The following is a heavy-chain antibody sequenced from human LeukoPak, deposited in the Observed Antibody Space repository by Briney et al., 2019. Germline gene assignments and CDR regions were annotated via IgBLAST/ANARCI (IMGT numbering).Heavy chain of an antibody. J-gene: IGHJ4*02. CDR3: ARAVDIVATH. CDR1: GGSISSGDYY. Sequence: SETLSLTCTVSGGSISSGDYYWSWIRQPPGKGLEWIGYIYYSGSTYYNPPLKSRVTISVDTSKNQFSLKLSSVTAADTAVYYCARAVDIVATHWGQGTLVTVSS. D-gene: IGHD5-12*01. V-gene: IGHV4-30-4*01. CDR2: IYYSGST.